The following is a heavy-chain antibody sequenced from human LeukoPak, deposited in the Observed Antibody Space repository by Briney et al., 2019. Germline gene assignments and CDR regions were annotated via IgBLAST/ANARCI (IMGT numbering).Heavy chain of an antibody. CDR1: GGSISSSSYY. CDR2: IYYSGST. CDR3: ARQSTADV. V-gene: IGHV4-39*01. Sequence: SETLSLTCTVSGGSISSSSYYWGWIRQPPGKGLEWIGSIYYSGSTYYNPSLKSRVTISVDTSKNQFSLKLSSVTAADTAVYYCARQSTADVWGKGTTVTASS. J-gene: IGHJ6*04. D-gene: IGHD2-2*01.